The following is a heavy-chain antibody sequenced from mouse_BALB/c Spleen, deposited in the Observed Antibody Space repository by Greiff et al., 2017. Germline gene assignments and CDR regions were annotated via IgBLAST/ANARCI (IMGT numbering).Heavy chain of an antibody. CDR2: ISSGGSYT. J-gene: IGHJ4*01. V-gene: IGHV5-6*01. D-gene: IGHD2-14*01. CDR1: GFTFSSYG. CDR3: ARQRDHRYGDYAMDY. Sequence: EVQLVESGGDLVKPGGSLKLSCAASGFTFSSYGMSWVRQTPDKRLEWVATISSGGSYTYYPDSVKGRFTISRDNAKNTLYLQMSSLKSEDTAMYYCARQRDHRYGDYAMDYWGQGTSVTVSS.